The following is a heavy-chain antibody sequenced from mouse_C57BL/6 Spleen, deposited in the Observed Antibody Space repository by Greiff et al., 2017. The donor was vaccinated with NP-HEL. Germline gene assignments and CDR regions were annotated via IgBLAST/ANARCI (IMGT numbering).Heavy chain of an antibody. D-gene: IGHD1-1*01. Sequence: VQLQQPGAELVRPGSSVKLSCKASGYTFTSYWMHWVKQRPIQGLEWIGNIDPSGSETHYNQKFKDKATLTVDKSSSTAYMQLSSLTSEDSAVYYCARYYYGSSGAFAYWGQGTLVTVSA. CDR2: IDPSGSET. CDR3: ARYYYGSSGAFAY. V-gene: IGHV1-52*01. J-gene: IGHJ3*01. CDR1: GYTFTSYW.